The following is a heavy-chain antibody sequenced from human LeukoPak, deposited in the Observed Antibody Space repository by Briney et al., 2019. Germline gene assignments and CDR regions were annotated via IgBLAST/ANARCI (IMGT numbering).Heavy chain of an antibody. V-gene: IGHV6-1*01. D-gene: IGHD3-10*01. J-gene: IGHJ6*02. Sequence: SQTLSLTSAISGDSVSINSAAWNWIRQSPSRGLEWLGRTYYRSKWYNDYAVSVKSRITINPDTSKNQFSLQLNSVTPEDTAVYYCARLRSITMVRGVIISYYYYGMDVWGQGTTVTVSS. CDR3: ARLRSITMVRGVIISYYYYGMDV. CDR1: GDSVSINSAA. CDR2: TYYRSKWYN.